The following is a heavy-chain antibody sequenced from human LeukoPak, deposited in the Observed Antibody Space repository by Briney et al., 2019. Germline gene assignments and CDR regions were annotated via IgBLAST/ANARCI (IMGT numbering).Heavy chain of an antibody. Sequence: PGGSLRLSCAASGFTFSSYGMHWVRQAPGKGLEWVAVIWYDGSNKYYADSVKGRFTISRDNSKNTLYLQMNSLRAEDTAVYYCARPARIAVAGTLDYWGQGTLATVSS. CDR3: ARPARIAVAGTLDY. D-gene: IGHD6-19*01. V-gene: IGHV3-33*01. CDR2: IWYDGSNK. J-gene: IGHJ4*02. CDR1: GFTFSSYG.